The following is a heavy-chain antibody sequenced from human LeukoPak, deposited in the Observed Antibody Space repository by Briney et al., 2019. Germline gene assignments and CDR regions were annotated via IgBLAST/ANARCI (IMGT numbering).Heavy chain of an antibody. CDR3: ASRREGEVRGVPHY. CDR1: GFTFSSYS. CDR2: ISSSSSYI. Sequence: AGGSLRLSCAASGFTFSSYSMNWVRQAPGKGLEWVSSISSSSSYIYYADSVKGRFTISRDNAKNSLYLQMNSLRAEDTAVYYCASRREGEVRGVPHYWGQGTLVTVSS. D-gene: IGHD3-10*01. J-gene: IGHJ4*02. V-gene: IGHV3-21*01.